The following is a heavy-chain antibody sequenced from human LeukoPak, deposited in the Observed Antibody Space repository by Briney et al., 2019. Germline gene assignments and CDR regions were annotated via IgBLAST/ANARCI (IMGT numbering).Heavy chain of an antibody. CDR2: IKQDGSEK. D-gene: IGHD6-19*01. V-gene: IGHV3-7*03. CDR3: ARAPGYSSGGDFDY. CDR1: GFTFRSYW. Sequence: PGGSLRLSCAASGFTFRSYWMRWVRQAPGKGLEWVANIKQDGSEKYYVDSVKGRFTISRDNAKNSLYLQMNSLRAEDTAVYYCARAPGYSSGGDFDYWGQGTLVTVSS. J-gene: IGHJ4*02.